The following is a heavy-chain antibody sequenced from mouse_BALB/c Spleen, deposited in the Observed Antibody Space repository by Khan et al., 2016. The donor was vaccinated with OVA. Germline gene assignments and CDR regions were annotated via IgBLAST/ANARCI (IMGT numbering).Heavy chain of an antibody. V-gene: IGHV5-6-3*01. J-gene: IGHJ2*01. Sequence: EVQLVESGGGLVQPGGSLNLSCAASGFTFSSYGMSWVRQTPDKRLELVATINSNGGSTYYQDSVKGRFTISRDNAKNTLYLQMSGLKSEDTAMYYCARMARTINWGQGTTLTVSS. CDR1: GFTFSSYG. CDR2: INSNGGST. CDR3: ARMARTIN.